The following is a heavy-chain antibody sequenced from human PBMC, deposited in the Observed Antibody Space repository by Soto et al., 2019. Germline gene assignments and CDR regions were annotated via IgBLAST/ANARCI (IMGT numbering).Heavy chain of an antibody. Sequence: GESLKISCKGSGYSFTSYWIGWVRQMPGKGLEWMGIIYPGDSDTRYSPSFQSQVTISADKSISTAYLQWSSLKASDTAMYYCARSVVVAAGDRGYSYGSYYYYGMDVWGQGTTVTVSS. V-gene: IGHV5-51*01. CDR3: ARSVVVAAGDRGYSYGSYYYYGMDV. CDR2: IYPGDSDT. J-gene: IGHJ6*02. CDR1: GYSFTSYW. D-gene: IGHD5-18*01.